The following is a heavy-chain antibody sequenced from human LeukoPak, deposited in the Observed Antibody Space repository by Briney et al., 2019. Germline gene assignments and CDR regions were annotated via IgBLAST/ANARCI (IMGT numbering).Heavy chain of an antibody. D-gene: IGHD2-2*01. Sequence: GGSLRLSCAASGFTFSDYWMLWVRQAPGKGLVWVSRILSDASSATYADSVKGRFTISRDIAKNTLYLQMNSLRAEDTAVYYCARVRITRANWFDPWGQGTLVTVST. CDR3: ARVRITRANWFDP. CDR1: GFTFSDYW. CDR2: ILSDASSA. J-gene: IGHJ5*02. V-gene: IGHV3-74*01.